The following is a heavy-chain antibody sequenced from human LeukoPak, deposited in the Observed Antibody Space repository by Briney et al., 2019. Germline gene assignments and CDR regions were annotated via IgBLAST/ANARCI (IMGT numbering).Heavy chain of an antibody. CDR3: ARPPLYSYGCFDY. V-gene: IGHV3-7*01. J-gene: IGHJ4*02. Sequence: GGSLRLSCAGSGFSFGSFWMNWVRQAPGKGLEWVAHINQDGSEKYYVDSLKGRFTISRDNAKNSPYLQMNSLRAEDTAVYYCARPPLYSYGCFDYWGQGTLVTVSS. CDR2: INQDGSEK. D-gene: IGHD5-18*01. CDR1: GFSFGSFW.